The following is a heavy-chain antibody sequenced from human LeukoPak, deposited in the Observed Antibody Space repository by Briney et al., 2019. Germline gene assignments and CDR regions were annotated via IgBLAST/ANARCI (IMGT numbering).Heavy chain of an antibody. J-gene: IGHJ6*02. CDR2: INHSGST. V-gene: IGHV4-34*01. D-gene: IGHD3-10*01. CDR1: GGSFSGYY. Sequence: SETLSLTCAVYGGSFSGYYWSWIRQPPGKGLEWIGEINHSGSTNYNPSLKSRVTIPVDTSKNQFSLKLSSVTAADTAVYYCARVRITMVRGALYYYYGMDVWGQGTTVTVSS. CDR3: ARVRITMVRGALYYYYGMDV.